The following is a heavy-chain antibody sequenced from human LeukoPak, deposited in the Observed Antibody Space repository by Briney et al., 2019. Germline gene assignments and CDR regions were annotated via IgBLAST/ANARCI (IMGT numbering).Heavy chain of an antibody. Sequence: GGSLRLSCGASGFTFSSSAMSWVRQAPGKGLEWVSAISNNGGYTYYADSVQGRFTISRDNSKSTLCLQMNSLRAEDTAVYYCAKQLGYCSDGSCYFPYWGQGTLVTVSS. CDR2: ISNNGGYT. J-gene: IGHJ4*02. CDR1: GFTFSSSA. CDR3: AKQLGYCSDGSCYFPY. V-gene: IGHV3-23*01. D-gene: IGHD2-15*01.